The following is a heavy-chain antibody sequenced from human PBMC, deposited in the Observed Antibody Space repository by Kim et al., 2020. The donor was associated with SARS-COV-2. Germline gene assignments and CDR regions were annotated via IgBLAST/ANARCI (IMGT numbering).Heavy chain of an antibody. J-gene: IGHJ4*02. CDR1: GYTFTGYY. V-gene: IGHV1-2*06. D-gene: IGHD2-15*01. CDR2: INPNSGGT. Sequence: ASVKVSCKASGYTFTGYYMHWVRQAPGQGLEWMGRINPNSGGTNYAQKFQGRVTMTRDTSISTAYMELSRLRSDDTAVYYCARGPGGGNYFDYWGQGTLVTVSS. CDR3: ARGPGGGNYFDY.